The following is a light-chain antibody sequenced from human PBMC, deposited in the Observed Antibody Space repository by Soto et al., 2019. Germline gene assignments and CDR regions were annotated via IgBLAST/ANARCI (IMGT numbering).Light chain of an antibody. CDR1: QSVSSN. Sequence: EIVMTQSPATLSVSPGERATLSCRASQSVSSNLAWYQQKPGQAPRLLIHGASTRATGIPARFSGSGSGTEFTLTISRLQSEDFAVYYCQQYNNWPPKYTFGQGTKLEIK. J-gene: IGKJ2*01. CDR2: GAS. CDR3: QQYNNWPPKYT. V-gene: IGKV3-15*01.